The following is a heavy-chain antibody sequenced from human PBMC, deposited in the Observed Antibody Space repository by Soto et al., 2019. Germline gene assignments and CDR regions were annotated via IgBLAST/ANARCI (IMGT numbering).Heavy chain of an antibody. CDR2: IYYSGST. D-gene: IGHD3-10*01. J-gene: IGHJ5*02. CDR1: GGSISSYF. Sequence: SETLSLTCTVSGGSISSYFWSWIRQPPGKGLEWIGYIYYSGSTNYNPSLKSRVTISVDTSKNQFSLKLSSVTAADTAVYYCARRRGSNWFDPWGQGTLVTVSS. CDR3: ARRRGSNWFDP. V-gene: IGHV4-59*01.